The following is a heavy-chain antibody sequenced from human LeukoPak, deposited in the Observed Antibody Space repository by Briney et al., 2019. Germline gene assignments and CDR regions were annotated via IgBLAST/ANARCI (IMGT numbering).Heavy chain of an antibody. CDR3: ARDRTDASGWYYFDH. D-gene: IGHD6-19*01. CDR2: IYFSGTT. CDR1: GGSISGYY. V-gene: IGHV4-59*01. Sequence: SETLSLTCTVSGGSISGYYWSWIRQPPGKGLEWLGYIYFSGTTNYNPSLKSRVTISVDTSKNQLSLKLTSVTAADTAVFYCARDRTDASGWYYFDHWGQGALVTVSS. J-gene: IGHJ4*02.